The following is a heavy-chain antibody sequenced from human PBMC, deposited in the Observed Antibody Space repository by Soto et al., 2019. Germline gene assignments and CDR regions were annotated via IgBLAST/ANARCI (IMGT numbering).Heavy chain of an antibody. Sequence: VGSLRLSCAASGFNVGAFAVNWVRQAPGKGLEWVSGISVSDAFIYYADSVRGRFSISRDASENILHLQMNSLRVDDTALYYCTRETVAGITGLDYWGPGTLVTVSS. V-gene: IGHV3-23*01. CDR1: GFNVGAFA. J-gene: IGHJ4*02. CDR2: ISVSDAFI. CDR3: TRETVAGITGLDY. D-gene: IGHD1-20*01.